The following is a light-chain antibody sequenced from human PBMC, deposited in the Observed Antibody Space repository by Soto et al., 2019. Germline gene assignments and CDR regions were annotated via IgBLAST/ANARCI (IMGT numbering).Light chain of an antibody. J-gene: IGLJ1*01. CDR2: DVT. V-gene: IGLV2-14*03. Sequence: QSALTQPASVSGSPGQSITISCTGTSSDVGGCNYVFWYQHPPGKAPKLMIYDVTNRPSGVSNRFSGSKSGNTASLTISGLQAEDEADYYCTSYTSSSTYAFGTGTKVTVL. CDR1: SSDVGGCNY. CDR3: TSYTSSSTYA.